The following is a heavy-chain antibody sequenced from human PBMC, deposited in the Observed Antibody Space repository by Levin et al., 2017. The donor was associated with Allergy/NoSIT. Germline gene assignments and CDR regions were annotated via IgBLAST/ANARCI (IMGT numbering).Heavy chain of an antibody. CDR2: IKSKTDGGTT. J-gene: IGHJ4*02. D-gene: IGHD3-16*02. CDR1: GFTFSNAW. Sequence: GGSLRLSCAASGFTFSNAWMSWVRQAPGKGLEWVGRIKSKTDGGTTDYAAPVKGRFTISRDDSKNTLYLQMNSLKTEDTAVYYCTTEGSYDYIGGSYRYTPDFDYWGQGTLVTVSS. CDR3: TTEGSYDYIGGSYRYTPDFDY. V-gene: IGHV3-15*01.